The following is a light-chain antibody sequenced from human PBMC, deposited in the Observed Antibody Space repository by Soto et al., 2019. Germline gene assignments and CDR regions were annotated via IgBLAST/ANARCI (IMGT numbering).Light chain of an antibody. J-gene: IGLJ1*01. CDR2: EAR. Sequence: QSVLTQPPSASGSPGQSVTISCPGTSIDFVSYNRVSWYQQPPGTPPKLIIYEARNRPSGVPERFSGSKSGNTASLTISGRQAADEPEYYCSLYTSENTHVFGNGTKVTVL. V-gene: IGLV2-18*01. CDR1: SIDFVSYNR. CDR3: SLYTSENTHV.